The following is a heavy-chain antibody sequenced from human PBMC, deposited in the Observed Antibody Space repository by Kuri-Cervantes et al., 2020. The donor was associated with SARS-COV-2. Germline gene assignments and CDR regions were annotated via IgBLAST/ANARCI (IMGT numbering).Heavy chain of an antibody. Sequence: GGSLRLSCAASGFTFSDYNINWVRQAPGKGLEWVSYISSSSRTIYYADSVKGRFTISRDNAKNSLYLQMNSLRAEDTAVYYCAREVYSSGWSIDYWGQGTLVTVSS. CDR2: ISSSSRTI. J-gene: IGHJ4*02. V-gene: IGHV3-48*04. D-gene: IGHD6-19*01. CDR1: GFTFSDYN. CDR3: AREVYSSGWSIDY.